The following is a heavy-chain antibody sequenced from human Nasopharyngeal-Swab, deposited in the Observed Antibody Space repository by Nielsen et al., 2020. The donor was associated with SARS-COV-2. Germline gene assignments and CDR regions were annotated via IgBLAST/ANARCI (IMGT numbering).Heavy chain of an antibody. D-gene: IGHD5-12*01. CDR2: IYYSGST. CDR3: ARAGGYSGYEIDAFEI. J-gene: IGHJ3*02. CDR1: GGSISSGGYY. Sequence: SETLSLTCTVSGGSISSGGYYWSWIRQHPGKGLEWIGYIYYSGSTYYNPSLKSRVTISVDTSKNQFSLKLSSVTAADTAVYYCARAGGYSGYEIDAFEIWGQGTMVTVSS. V-gene: IGHV4-31*03.